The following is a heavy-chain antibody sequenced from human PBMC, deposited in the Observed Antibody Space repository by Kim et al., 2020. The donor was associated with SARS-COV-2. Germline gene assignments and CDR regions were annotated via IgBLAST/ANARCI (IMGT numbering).Heavy chain of an antibody. CDR1: GGSISSYY. V-gene: IGHV4-59*01. D-gene: IGHD3-3*01. J-gene: IGHJ5*02. Sequence: SETLSLTCTVSGGSISSYYWSWIRQPPGKGLEWIGYIYNSGSNNYNPSLKSRVTISLDTSKNHFSLKLSSVTAADTAVYYCARGGYDFWSGSLPFDPWGERTLVTDSS. CDR3: ARGGYDFWSGSLPFDP. CDR2: IYNSGSN.